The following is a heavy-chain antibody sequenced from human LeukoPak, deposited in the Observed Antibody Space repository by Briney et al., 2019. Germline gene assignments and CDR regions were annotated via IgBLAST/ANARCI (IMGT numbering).Heavy chain of an antibody. V-gene: IGHV3-9*01. CDR1: GFTFDDYA. CDR2: ISWNSGSI. D-gene: IGHD6-13*01. Sequence: GRSLRLSCAASGFTFDDYAMHWVRQAPGKGLEWVSGISWNSGSIGYADSVKGRFTISRDNAKNSLYLQMNSLRAEDTALYYCAKGQPTRYSSSWYFDYWGQGTLVTVSS. J-gene: IGHJ4*02. CDR3: AKGQPTRYSSSWYFDY.